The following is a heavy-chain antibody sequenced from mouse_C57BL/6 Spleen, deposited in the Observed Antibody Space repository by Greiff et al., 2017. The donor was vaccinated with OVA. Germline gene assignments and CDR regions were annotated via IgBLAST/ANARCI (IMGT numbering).Heavy chain of an antibody. D-gene: IGHD2-5*01. V-gene: IGHV1-55*01. CDR3: ARRDYSIAMDY. CDR2: IYPGSGST. Sequence: QVQLQQPGAELVKPGASVKMSCKASGYTFTSYWITWVKQRPGQGLEWIGDIYPGSGSTNYNEKFKSKATLTVDTSSSTAYMQLSSLTSEGSAVYYCARRDYSIAMDYWGQGTSVTVSS. CDR1: GYTFTSYW. J-gene: IGHJ4*01.